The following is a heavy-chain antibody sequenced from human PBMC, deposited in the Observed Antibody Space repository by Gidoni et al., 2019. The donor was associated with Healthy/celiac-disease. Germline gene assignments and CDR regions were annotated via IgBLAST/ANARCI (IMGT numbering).Heavy chain of an antibody. V-gene: IGHV4-4*07. Sequence: QVQLQESGPGLVTPSETLSLPCPVSGGPISSYYWGWIRQPAGKGLEWIGRIDTSGSTNYNPSLKRRVTMSVDTSKNQFALKLSSVTAADTAVYYCARAGDVGFWDYYYGMDVWGQGTTVTVSS. CDR1: GGPISSYY. J-gene: IGHJ6*02. CDR2: IDTSGST. CDR3: ARAGDVGFWDYYYGMDV. D-gene: IGHD7-27*01.